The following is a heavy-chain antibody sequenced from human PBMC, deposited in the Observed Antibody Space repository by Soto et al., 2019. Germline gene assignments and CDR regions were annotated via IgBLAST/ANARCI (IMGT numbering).Heavy chain of an antibody. CDR2: VCYRGTT. J-gene: IGHJ4*02. V-gene: IGHV4-39*01. D-gene: IGHD6-6*01. Sequence: ETLSLTCTVSGDSIDTSSYCWGWIRQPPGKGLEWIGSVCYRGTTYYNPSLRRRLTISVDTSKRQFSLKLSSVTAADTAVFYCARQGEHSSSYFFDSWGQGTLVTVSS. CDR1: GDSIDTSSYC. CDR3: ARQGEHSSSYFFDS.